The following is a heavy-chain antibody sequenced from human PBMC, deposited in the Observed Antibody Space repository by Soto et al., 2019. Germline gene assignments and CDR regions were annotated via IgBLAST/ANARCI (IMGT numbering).Heavy chain of an antibody. J-gene: IGHJ4*02. CDR2: ITGSSSGGST. Sequence: PGGSLRLSCAASGFNFRSQAMSWVRQAPGKGLEWVSTITGSSSGGSTYYADSLKGRFTISRDNSKNTLYLQMNGLRAEDTAVYYCAKDRGWFGELFPAFDHWGLGALVTVSS. D-gene: IGHD3-10*01. CDR1: GFNFRSQA. CDR3: AKDRGWFGELFPAFDH. V-gene: IGHV3-23*01.